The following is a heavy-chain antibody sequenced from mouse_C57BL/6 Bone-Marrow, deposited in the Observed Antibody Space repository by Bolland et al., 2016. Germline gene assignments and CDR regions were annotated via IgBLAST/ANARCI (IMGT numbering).Heavy chain of an antibody. D-gene: IGHD1-1*01. CDR3: ARRGVVAPVFAY. CDR2: GGT. Sequence: GGTIYNQKFKGKATLTVDKSYSTAYMELRSLTSEDTSVYYCARRGVVAPVFAYWGQGTLV. V-gene: IGHV1-18*01. J-gene: IGHJ3*01.